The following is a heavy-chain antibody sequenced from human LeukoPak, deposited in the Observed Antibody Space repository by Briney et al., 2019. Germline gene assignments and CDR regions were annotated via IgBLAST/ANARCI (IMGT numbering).Heavy chain of an antibody. V-gene: IGHV1-8*01. Sequence: ASVKVSCKASGYTFTSYDINWVRQATGQGLEWMGWMDPNSGNTGYAQKFQGRVTMTTDTSTSTAYMELRSLRSDDTAVYYCARSGYSYYYYYYYMDVWGRGTTVTISS. CDR2: MDPNSGNT. CDR3: ARSGYSYYYYYYYMDV. CDR1: GYTFTSYD. J-gene: IGHJ6*03. D-gene: IGHD3-3*01.